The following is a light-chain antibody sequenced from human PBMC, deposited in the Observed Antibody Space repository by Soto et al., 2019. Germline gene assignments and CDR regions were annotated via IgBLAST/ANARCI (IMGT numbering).Light chain of an antibody. V-gene: IGLV1-44*01. J-gene: IGLJ3*02. CDR1: SSNIGSNT. CDR2: SNS. Sequence: QSVLTQPPSASGTPGQRVTISCSGSSSNIGSNTVNWYQQLPGTAPKLLIYSNSQRPSGVPDRFSGSKSGTSASLAISGLQSEDEAGYYCAAWDDSLNGWVSGGG. CDR3: AAWDDSLNGWV.